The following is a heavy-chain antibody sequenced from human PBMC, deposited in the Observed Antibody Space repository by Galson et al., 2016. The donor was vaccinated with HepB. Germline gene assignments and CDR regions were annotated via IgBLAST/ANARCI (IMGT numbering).Heavy chain of an antibody. CDR3: GRHRGYYDISGVDY. J-gene: IGHJ4*02. CDR2: ISSGSNYI. Sequence: SLRLSCAASGFAFTTYSMNWVRQAHGKGLEWVSSISSGSNYIYYAASVKGRFTISRDNARKSLSLQMSSLRADDTALYYCGRHRGYYDISGVDYWGQGTLVTVSS. V-gene: IGHV3-21*04. D-gene: IGHD3-22*01. CDR1: GFAFTTYS.